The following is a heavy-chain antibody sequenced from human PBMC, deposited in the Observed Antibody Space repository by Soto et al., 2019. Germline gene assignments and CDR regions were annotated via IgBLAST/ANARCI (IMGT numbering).Heavy chain of an antibody. V-gene: IGHV5-51*01. CDR2: IYPGDSDT. CDR3: ARHGYYDFWSGYYNYYYGMDV. J-gene: IGHJ6*02. CDR1: GYNFISYW. D-gene: IGHD3-3*01. Sequence: SLKISWRGSGYNFISYWIGCFLEMPVKVLEWMGIIYPGDSDTRYSPSFQGQVTISADKSISTAYLQWSSLKASDTAMYYCARHGYYDFWSGYYNYYYGMDVWGQGTTVTVSS.